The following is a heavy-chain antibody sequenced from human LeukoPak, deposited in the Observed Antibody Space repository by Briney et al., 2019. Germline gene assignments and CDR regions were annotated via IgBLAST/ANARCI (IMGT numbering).Heavy chain of an antibody. J-gene: IGHJ4*02. CDR1: GGSISSYY. V-gene: IGHV4-34*01. CDR3: ARGSIAAAGTQGIFDY. D-gene: IGHD6-13*01. Sequence: SETLSLTCTVSGGSISSYYWSWIRQPPGKGLEWIGEINHSGSTNYNPSLKSRVTISVDTSKNQFSLKLSSVTAADTAVYYCARGSIAAAGTQGIFDYWGQGTLVTVSS. CDR2: INHSGST.